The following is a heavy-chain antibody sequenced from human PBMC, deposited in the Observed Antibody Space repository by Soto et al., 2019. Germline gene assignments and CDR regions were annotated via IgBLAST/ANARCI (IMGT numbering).Heavy chain of an antibody. D-gene: IGHD7-27*01. V-gene: IGHV4-30-4*01. CDR2: IYDGAST. CDR1: GVSFRNVNYF. CDR3: ARGPSGDKVDY. Sequence: TLSLTCTLSGVSFRNVNYFLGWIRQPSDKGLEWIGHIYDGASTYNNPSLTSRVTISVDTSKNQFSLQLSSVSAADTAAYYCARGPSGDKVDYWGQGTLVTVS. J-gene: IGHJ4*02.